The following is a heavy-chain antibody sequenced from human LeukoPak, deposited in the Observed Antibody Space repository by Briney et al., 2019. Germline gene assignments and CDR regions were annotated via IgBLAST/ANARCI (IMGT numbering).Heavy chain of an antibody. CDR3: AREQQNDYYFDY. V-gene: IGHV1-18*01. J-gene: IGHJ4*02. Sequence: ASVKVSCKASGYTFTSYGISWVRQAPGQGLEWMGWIIAYNGNTNYAQKLQGRVTMTTDTSTSTAYMELRSLRSDDTAVYYCAREQQNDYYFDYWGQGTLVTVSS. CDR2: IIAYNGNT. D-gene: IGHD1-1*01. CDR1: GYTFTSYG.